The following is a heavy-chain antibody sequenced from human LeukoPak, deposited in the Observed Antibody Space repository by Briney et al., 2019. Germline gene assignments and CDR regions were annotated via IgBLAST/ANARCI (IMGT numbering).Heavy chain of an antibody. Sequence: GESLKISCKGSGYSFTSYWIGWVRQMPGKGLEWMGIIYPGDSDTRYSPSFQGQVTISADKSISTAYLRWSSLKASDTAMYYCARRGSVVDYYDSSGYYSYWGQGTLVTVSS. V-gene: IGHV5-51*01. D-gene: IGHD3-22*01. J-gene: IGHJ4*02. CDR2: IYPGDSDT. CDR3: ARRGSVVDYYDSSGYYSY. CDR1: GYSFTSYW.